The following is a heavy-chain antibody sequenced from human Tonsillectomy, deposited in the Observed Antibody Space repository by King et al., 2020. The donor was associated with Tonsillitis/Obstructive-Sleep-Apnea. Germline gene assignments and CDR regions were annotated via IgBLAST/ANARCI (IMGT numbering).Heavy chain of an antibody. Sequence: VQLQQWGAGLLKPSETLSLTCAVYGGSFSDYYWSWIRQPPGKGLEGIGEINHSGRTNYNPSLKSRVTISLDTSKTQFSLELNSVTAADTAVYYCASLLNCDFNSWGQGTLVTVSS. CDR2: INHSGRT. CDR1: GGSFSDYY. D-gene: IGHD1-1*01. CDR3: ASLLNCDFNS. J-gene: IGHJ4*02. V-gene: IGHV4-34*01.